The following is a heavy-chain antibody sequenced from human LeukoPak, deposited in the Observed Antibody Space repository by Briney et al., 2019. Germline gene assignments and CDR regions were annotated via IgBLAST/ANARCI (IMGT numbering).Heavy chain of an antibody. CDR2: INPSGGTT. V-gene: IGHV1-46*01. CDR1: GYTFTSNY. CDR3: ARAVLLGTDFDY. Sequence: GASVKVSCKASGYTFTSNYMHWVRQAPGQGLEWMGIINPSGGTTIYAQKFQGRVTMTRDTSTSTVYMELSSLRSEDTAVYYCARAVLLGTDFDYWGQGTLVTISS. D-gene: IGHD5-18*01. J-gene: IGHJ4*02.